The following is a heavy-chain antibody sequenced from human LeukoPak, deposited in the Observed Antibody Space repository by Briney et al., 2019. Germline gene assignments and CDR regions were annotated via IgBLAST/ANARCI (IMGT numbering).Heavy chain of an antibody. J-gene: IGHJ4*02. CDR1: GGSISSYY. Sequence: SETLSLTCTVSGGSISSYYWSWIRQPAGKGLEWIGRIYTSGSTNYNPSLKSRVTMSVDTSKNQFSLKLSSVTAADTAVYYCARLPLRYYYGSGTYYSFDYWGQGTLVTVSS. D-gene: IGHD3-10*01. V-gene: IGHV4-4*07. CDR2: IYTSGST. CDR3: ARLPLRYYYGSGTYYSFDY.